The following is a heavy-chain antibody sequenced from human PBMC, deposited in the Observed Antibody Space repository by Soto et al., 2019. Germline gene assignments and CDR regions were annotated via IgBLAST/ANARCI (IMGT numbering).Heavy chain of an antibody. J-gene: IGHJ4*02. CDR2: IIPILGIA. V-gene: IGHV1-69*02. CDR1: GGTFSSYT. CDR3: ARHHRGMATTTDFDY. D-gene: IGHD5-12*01. Sequence: QVQLVQSGAEVQKPGSSVKVSCKASGGTFSSYTISWVRQAPGQGLEWMGRIIPILGIANYAQKFQGRVTITADKSTSTAYMELSSLRSEDTAVYYCARHHRGMATTTDFDYWGQGTLVTVSS.